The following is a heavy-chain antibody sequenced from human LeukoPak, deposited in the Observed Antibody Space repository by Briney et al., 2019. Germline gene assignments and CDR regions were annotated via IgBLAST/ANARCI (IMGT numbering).Heavy chain of an antibody. J-gene: IGHJ3*02. D-gene: IGHD6-13*01. V-gene: IGHV3-30-3*02. CDR3: AKLPSGSSWRLDAFDI. Sequence: ARPLRLSSAASGFTFSSYAMHWVRQAPGKGLEWVAVISYDGSNKYYADSVKGRFTISRDSSKNTLYLQMNSLRAEDTAVYYCAKLPSGSSWRLDAFDIWGQGTMVTVSS. CDR2: ISYDGSNK. CDR1: GFTFSSYA.